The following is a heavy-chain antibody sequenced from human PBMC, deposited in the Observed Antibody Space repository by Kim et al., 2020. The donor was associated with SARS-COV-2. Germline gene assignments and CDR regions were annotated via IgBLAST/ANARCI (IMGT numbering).Heavy chain of an antibody. CDR2: IYYSGST. V-gene: IGHV4-39*01. J-gene: IGHJ6*03. Sequence: SETLSLTCTVSGGSISSSSYYWGWIRQPPGKGLEWIGSIYYSGSTYYNPSLKSRVTISVDTSKIQFSLKLSSVTAADTAVYYCARVGGYGSGSYYNPPYYYYYMDVWGKGTTVTVSS. CDR3: ARVGGYGSGSYYNPPYYYYYMDV. CDR1: GGSISSSSYY. D-gene: IGHD3-10*01.